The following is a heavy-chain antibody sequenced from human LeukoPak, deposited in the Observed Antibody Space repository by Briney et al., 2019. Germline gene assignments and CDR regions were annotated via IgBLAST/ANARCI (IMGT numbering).Heavy chain of an antibody. CDR1: GYTLTELS. CDR2: FDPEDGET. D-gene: IGHD3-3*01. V-gene: IGHV1-24*01. Sequence: ASVKVSCKVSGYTLTELSMHWVRQAPGKGLEWMGGFDPEDGETIYAQKFQGRVTMTEDTSTDTAYMELSRLRSDDTAVYYCARSYYDFWSGYVNYWGQGTLVTVSS. J-gene: IGHJ4*02. CDR3: ARSYYDFWSGYVNY.